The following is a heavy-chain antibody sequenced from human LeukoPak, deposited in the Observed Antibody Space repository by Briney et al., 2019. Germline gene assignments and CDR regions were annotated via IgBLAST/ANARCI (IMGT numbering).Heavy chain of an antibody. CDR3: AKGYSEYTSSWFDY. V-gene: IGHV3-23*01. D-gene: IGHD6-13*01. Sequence: GGSLRLSCAASGFSSSTSWMHWVRQAPGKGLEWVSGISGSGGRDSTYYADSVKGRFTISRDKSKNTVYLEMNSLRAEDTAVYYCAKGYSEYTSSWFDYWGQGTLVTVSS. J-gene: IGHJ4*02. CDR2: ISGSGGRDST. CDR1: GFSSSTSW.